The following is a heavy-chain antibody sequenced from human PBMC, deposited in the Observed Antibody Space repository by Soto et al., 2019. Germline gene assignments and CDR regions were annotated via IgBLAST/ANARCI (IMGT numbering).Heavy chain of an antibody. CDR1: GGTFSSYA. J-gene: IGHJ6*02. V-gene: IGHV1-69*13. CDR2: SIPIFGTA. D-gene: IGHD2-2*01. Sequence: SVKVSCKASGGTFSSYAISWVRQAPGQGLEWMGGSIPIFGTANYAQKFQGRVTITADESTSTAYMELSSLRSEDTAVYYCASLIVVVPAARNYYYCMDVWGQGTTVTVSS. CDR3: ASLIVVVPAARNYYYCMDV.